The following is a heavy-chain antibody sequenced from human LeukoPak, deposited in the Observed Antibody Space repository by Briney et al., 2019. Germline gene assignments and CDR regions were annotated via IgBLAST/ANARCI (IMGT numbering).Heavy chain of an antibody. Sequence: GGSLRLSCAASGLTFSTYEMNWVRQAPGKGLQWVSYISGSGSIIYYADSVKGRFTISRDNAKNSLYLQMNSLRAEDTAIYYCAREKSGVFGDAFDIWGRGTMVTVSS. CDR3: AREKSGVFGDAFDI. CDR1: GLTFSTYE. J-gene: IGHJ3*02. D-gene: IGHD3-10*02. CDR2: ISGSGSII. V-gene: IGHV3-48*03.